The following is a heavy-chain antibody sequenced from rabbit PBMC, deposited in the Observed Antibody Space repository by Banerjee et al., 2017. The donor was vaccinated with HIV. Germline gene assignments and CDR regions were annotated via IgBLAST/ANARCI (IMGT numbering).Heavy chain of an antibody. CDR2: INAVTGKA. CDR3: VRDLAGAIGWNFYL. Sequence: MCWVRQAPGKGLEWIACINAVTGKAVYASWAKGRFTFSKTSSTTVTLQMTSLTAADTATYFCVRDLAGAIGWNFYLWGQGTLVTVS. V-gene: IGHV1S40*01. J-gene: IGHJ3*01. D-gene: IGHD4-1*01.